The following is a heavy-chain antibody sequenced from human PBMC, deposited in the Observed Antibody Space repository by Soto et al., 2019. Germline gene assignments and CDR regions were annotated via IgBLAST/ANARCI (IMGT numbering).Heavy chain of an antibody. V-gene: IGHV5-10-1*01. CDR1: GYSFTSYW. CDR3: ARHLRVAVPAANPYYYYGMDV. Sequence: GESLKISCKGSGYSFTSYWISWVRQMPGKGLEWMGRIDPSDSYTNYSPSFQGHVTISADKSISTAYLQWSSLKASDTAMYYCARHLRVAVPAANPYYYYGMDVWGQGTTVNVSS. J-gene: IGHJ6*02. CDR2: IDPSDSYT. D-gene: IGHD2-2*01.